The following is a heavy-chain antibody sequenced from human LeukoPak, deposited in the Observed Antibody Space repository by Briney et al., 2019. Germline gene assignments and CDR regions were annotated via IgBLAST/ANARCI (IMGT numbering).Heavy chain of an antibody. CDR1: GGSISSYY. CDR2: IYYSGST. Sequence: SETLSLSCTVSGGSISSYYWSWIRQPPGKGLEWIGYIYYSGSTNYNPSLKSRVTISVDTSKNQFSLKLSSVTAADTAVYYCAAVLVTGFDPWGQGTLVTVSS. V-gene: IGHV4-59*01. J-gene: IGHJ5*02. D-gene: IGHD2-21*02. CDR3: AAVLVTGFDP.